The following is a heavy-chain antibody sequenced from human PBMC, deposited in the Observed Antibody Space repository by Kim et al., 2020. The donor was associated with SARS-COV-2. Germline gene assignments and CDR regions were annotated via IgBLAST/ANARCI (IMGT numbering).Heavy chain of an antibody. V-gene: IGHV4-34*01. D-gene: IGHD3-16*01. CDR2: INHSGST. CDR1: GGSFSGYY. Sequence: SETLSLTCAVYGGSFSGYYWSWIRQPPGKGLEWIGEINHSGSTNYNPSLKSRVTISVDTSKNQFSLKLSSVTAADTAVYYCARGGVFGGVQKPPWWFDPWGQGTLVTVSS. J-gene: IGHJ5*02. CDR3: ARGGVFGGVQKPPWWFDP.